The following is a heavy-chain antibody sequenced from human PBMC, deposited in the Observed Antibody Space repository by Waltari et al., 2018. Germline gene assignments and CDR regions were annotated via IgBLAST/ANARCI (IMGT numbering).Heavy chain of an antibody. D-gene: IGHD1-26*01. Sequence: QVQLVQSGTEVKKPGASVKVSCQASGYSFPDYHLPWVRQTPGQGLEWLGWINPKNGDTGYAQNFLGRVTMTRDTSINTVYMDLSGLRSDDTAVFYCARDPGPIVGAPDYWGQGTLVTVSS. CDR3: ARDPGPIVGAPDY. CDR1: GYSFPDYH. V-gene: IGHV1-2*02. J-gene: IGHJ4*02. CDR2: INPKNGDT.